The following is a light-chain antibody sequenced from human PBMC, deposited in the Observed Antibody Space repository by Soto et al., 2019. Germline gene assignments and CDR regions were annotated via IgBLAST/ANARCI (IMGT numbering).Light chain of an antibody. CDR1: QSLVHSDGNTY. CDR2: LGS. J-gene: IGKJ5*01. CDR3: MQALQTP. Sequence: DVVMTQSQLSLPVTLGQPASISCRSSQSLVHSDGNTYLNWFQQRPGQSPRRLIYLGSNRSSGVPDRFSGSGSGTDFTLKISRVEAEDVGVYYCMQALQTPFGQGTRLEIK. V-gene: IGKV2-28*01.